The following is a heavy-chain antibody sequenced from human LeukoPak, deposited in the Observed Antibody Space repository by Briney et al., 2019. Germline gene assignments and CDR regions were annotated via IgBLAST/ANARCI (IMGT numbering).Heavy chain of an antibody. Sequence: ASVKVSCKASGGTFSSYAISWVRQAPGQGLEWMGGIIPIFGTANYAQKFQGRVTITADESTSTAYMELSSLRSEDTAVYYCARLYRISPSLDYWGQGTLVTVSS. CDR2: IIPIFGTA. CDR1: GGTFSSYA. V-gene: IGHV1-69*13. D-gene: IGHD3-16*02. J-gene: IGHJ4*02. CDR3: ARLYRISPSLDY.